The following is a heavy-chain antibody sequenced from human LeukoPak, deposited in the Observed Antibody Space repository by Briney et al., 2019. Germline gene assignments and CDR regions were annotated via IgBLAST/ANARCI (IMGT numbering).Heavy chain of an antibody. J-gene: IGHJ4*02. Sequence: ASVKVSCKASGYTFTSYGISWVRQAPGQGLEWMGWILAYNANTNYAQKFQGRVTLTTDTSTSTAYMELRSLRSDDTAVYYCARDSGSGSSIDYWGQGTLVTVSS. CDR3: ARDSGSGSSIDY. CDR2: ILAYNANT. V-gene: IGHV1-18*01. D-gene: IGHD3-10*01. CDR1: GYTFTSYG.